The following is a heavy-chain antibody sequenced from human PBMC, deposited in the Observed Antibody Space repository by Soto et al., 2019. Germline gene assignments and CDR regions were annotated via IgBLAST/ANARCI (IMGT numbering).Heavy chain of an antibody. CDR1: GFTFSSYS. V-gene: IGHV3-21*01. D-gene: IGHD5-18*01. CDR2: ISSSSSYI. Sequence: SGGSLRLSCAASGFTFSSYSMNWVRQAPGKGLEWVSSISSSSSYIYYADSVKGRFTISRDNAKNSLYLQMNSLRAEDTAVYYCASDEGYSYSNNYYYGMDVWGQGTTVTVSS. J-gene: IGHJ6*02. CDR3: ASDEGYSYSNNYYYGMDV.